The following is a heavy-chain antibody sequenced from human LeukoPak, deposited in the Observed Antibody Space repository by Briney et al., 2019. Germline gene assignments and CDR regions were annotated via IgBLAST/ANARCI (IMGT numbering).Heavy chain of an antibody. CDR3: AKDPGNRYDFWSGYFLNDAFDI. D-gene: IGHD3-3*01. J-gene: IGHJ3*02. CDR2: ISGSGGST. Sequence: GGSLRLSCAASGFTFSSYAMSWVRQAPGKGLEWVSAISGSGGSTYYADSVKGRFTISRDSSKNTLYLQMNSLRAEDTAVYYCAKDPGNRYDFWSGYFLNDAFDIWGQGTMVTVSS. CDR1: GFTFSSYA. V-gene: IGHV3-23*01.